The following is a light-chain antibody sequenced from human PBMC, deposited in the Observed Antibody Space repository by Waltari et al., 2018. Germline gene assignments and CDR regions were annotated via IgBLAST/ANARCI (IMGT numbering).Light chain of an antibody. CDR3: SLYMGSGIWV. Sequence: WSHPDPGPPPRKVGDRGSSCSSGVPDRFSGSILGNKAALTSTGAQADDESDYYCSLYMGSGIWVFGGGTRLTVL. V-gene: IGLV8-61*01. CDR2: RGS. J-gene: IGLJ3*02.